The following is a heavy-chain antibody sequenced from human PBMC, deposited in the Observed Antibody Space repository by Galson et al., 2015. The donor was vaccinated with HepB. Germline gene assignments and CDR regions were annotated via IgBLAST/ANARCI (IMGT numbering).Heavy chain of an antibody. CDR1: GDSVSSNSAA. Sequence: CAISGDSVSSNSAAWNWIRQSPSRGLEWLGRTYYRSKWYNDYAVSVKSRITINPDTSKNQFSLQLNSVTPEDTAVYYCARDAQRYSGYEIRGFDPWGQGTLVTVSS. D-gene: IGHD5-12*01. J-gene: IGHJ5*02. V-gene: IGHV6-1*01. CDR3: ARDAQRYSGYEIRGFDP. CDR2: TYYRSKWYN.